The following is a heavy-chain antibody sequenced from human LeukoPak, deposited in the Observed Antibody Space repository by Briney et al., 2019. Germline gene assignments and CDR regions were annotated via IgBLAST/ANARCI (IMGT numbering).Heavy chain of an antibody. CDR1: GFTFSSYA. CDR3: AKRSWFGEAMDV. D-gene: IGHD3-10*01. CDR2: ISGSGGST. Sequence: GGSLRLSCAASGFTFSSYAMSWVRQAPGKGLEWVSAISGSGGSTYYADSVKSRFTISRDNSKNTLYLQMNSLRAEDTAVYYCAKRSWFGEAMDVWGQGTTVTVSS. J-gene: IGHJ6*02. V-gene: IGHV3-23*01.